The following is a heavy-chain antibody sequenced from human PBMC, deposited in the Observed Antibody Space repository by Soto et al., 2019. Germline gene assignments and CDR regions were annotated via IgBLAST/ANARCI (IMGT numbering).Heavy chain of an antibody. Sequence: ASVKVSCKASGYTFSSYGISWVRQEPGQGLEWMGWMNPNSGNTGYAQKFQGRVTMTRNSSISTAYMELSSLRSEDTAVYYCARGRYYYDSSAEGSWFDPWGQGTLVTVSS. V-gene: IGHV1-8*02. CDR1: GYTFSSYG. CDR3: ARGRYYYDSSAEGSWFDP. J-gene: IGHJ5*02. D-gene: IGHD3-22*01. CDR2: MNPNSGNT.